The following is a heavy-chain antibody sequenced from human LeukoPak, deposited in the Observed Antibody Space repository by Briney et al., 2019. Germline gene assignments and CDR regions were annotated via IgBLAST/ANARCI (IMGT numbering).Heavy chain of an antibody. D-gene: IGHD3-10*01. CDR1: GYAFTGYY. Sequence: ASVKVSCKASGYAFTGYYMHWVRQAPGQGLECMGWMNLKSGGANYAQKFQGRVTMTRDTSITTAYMELSRLGSDDTAVYYCASKDYGSGDYGMEVWGQGTTVTVSS. CDR2: MNLKSGGA. CDR3: ASKDYGSGDYGMEV. V-gene: IGHV1-2*02. J-gene: IGHJ6*02.